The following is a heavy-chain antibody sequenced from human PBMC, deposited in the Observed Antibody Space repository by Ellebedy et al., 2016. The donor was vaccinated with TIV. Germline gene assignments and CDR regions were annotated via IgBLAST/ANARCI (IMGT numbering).Heavy chain of an antibody. D-gene: IGHD6-13*01. J-gene: IGHJ6*02. CDR2: IHKSGISI. Sequence: GESLKISCATSGFIFSSYSMNWVRQAPGKGLEWVSYIHKSGISIYYSDSVKGRFTISREHAKNSLSLQMNSLREEDTAVYYCARDEGTAGGMDVWGQGTTVTVSS. CDR3: ARDEGTAGGMDV. CDR1: GFIFSSYS. V-gene: IGHV3-48*02.